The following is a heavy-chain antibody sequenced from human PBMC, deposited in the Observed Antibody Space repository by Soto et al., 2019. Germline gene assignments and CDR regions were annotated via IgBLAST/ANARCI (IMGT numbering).Heavy chain of an antibody. CDR1: GGTFSSYT. J-gene: IGHJ3*02. Sequence: QVQLVQSGAEVKKPGSSVKVSCKASGGTFSSYTISWVRQAPGQGLEWMGRIIPILGIANYAQKFQGRVTITADKSTSTAYMELSSLRSEDTAVYYCASKYYYDSSAPFDIWGQGTMVAVSS. CDR2: IIPILGIA. V-gene: IGHV1-69*02. D-gene: IGHD3-22*01. CDR3: ASKYYYDSSAPFDI.